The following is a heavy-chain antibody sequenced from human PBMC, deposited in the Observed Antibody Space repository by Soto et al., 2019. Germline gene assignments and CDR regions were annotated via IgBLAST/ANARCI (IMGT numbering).Heavy chain of an antibody. Sequence: QVQLQESGPGLVKPSQTLSLTCTVSGGSISSGGYYWSWIRQHPGNGLEWIGYIYYSGSTYYNPSLKSRVTISVDTSKNQFSLKLSSVTAADTAVYYCAIYDSSGSRGFQHWGQGTLVTVSS. V-gene: IGHV4-31*03. CDR2: IYYSGST. CDR3: AIYDSSGSRGFQH. CDR1: GGSISSGGYY. J-gene: IGHJ1*01. D-gene: IGHD3-22*01.